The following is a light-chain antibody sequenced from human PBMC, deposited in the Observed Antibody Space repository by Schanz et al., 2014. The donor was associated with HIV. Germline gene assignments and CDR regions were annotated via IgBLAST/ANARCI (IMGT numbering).Light chain of an antibody. Sequence: DIQMTQSPSTLSASIGDRVTITCRASQNIDNWLAWYQQKPGEAPQVLIYQASILQNGVPSRFTGGGRGTEFTLTISRLEPEDFAVYFCQQYGRSLTFGGGTKVEIK. V-gene: IGKV1-5*03. J-gene: IGKJ4*01. CDR2: QAS. CDR1: QNIDNW. CDR3: QQYGRSLT.